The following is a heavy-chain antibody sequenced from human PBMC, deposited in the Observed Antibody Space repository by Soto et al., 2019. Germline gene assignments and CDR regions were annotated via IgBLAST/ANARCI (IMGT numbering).Heavy chain of an antibody. CDR2: IIPIFGTA. J-gene: IGHJ6*02. V-gene: IGHV1-69*06. D-gene: IGHD3-10*01. CDR3: AGARGNYYGSGSYYYYYYGMDV. CDR1: GGTFSSYA. Sequence: SVKVSCKASGGTFSSYAISWVRQAPGQGLEWMGGIIPIFGTANYAQKFQGRVTITADKSTSTAYMELSSLRSEDTAVYYCAGARGNYYGSGSYYYYYYGMDVWGQGTTVTVSS.